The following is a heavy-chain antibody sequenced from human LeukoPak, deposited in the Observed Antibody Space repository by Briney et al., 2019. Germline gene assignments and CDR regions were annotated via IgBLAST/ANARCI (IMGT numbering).Heavy chain of an antibody. J-gene: IGHJ5*02. CDR1: GGPINSYY. Sequence: PSETLSLTCTVSGGPINSYYWSWIRQPPGEGLEWIGYIYYTGSTNYNPSLKSRVTVSVDTSKNQFSLKLSSVTAADTAVYYCARGAGGGYGSNWFDPWGQGTLVTVSS. D-gene: IGHD2-2*03. V-gene: IGHV4-59*01. CDR2: IYYTGST. CDR3: ARGAGGGYGSNWFDP.